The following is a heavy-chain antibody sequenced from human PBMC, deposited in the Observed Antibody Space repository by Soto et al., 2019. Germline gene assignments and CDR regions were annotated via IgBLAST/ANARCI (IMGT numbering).Heavy chain of an antibody. D-gene: IGHD3-10*01. V-gene: IGHV4-39*01. CDR3: ARTVRGVSAWFDY. J-gene: IGHJ4*02. Sequence: SETLSLTCTVSGGSISSSSYYWGWIRQPPGKGLEWIGSIYYSGSTYYNPSLKSRVTISVDTSKNQFSLKLSSVTAADTAVYYCARTVRGVSAWFDYWGQGTLVTVSS. CDR1: GGSISSSSYY. CDR2: IYYSGST.